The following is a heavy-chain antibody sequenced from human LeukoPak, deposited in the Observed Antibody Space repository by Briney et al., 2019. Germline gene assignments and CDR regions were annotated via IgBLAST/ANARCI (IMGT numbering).Heavy chain of an antibody. V-gene: IGHV4-59*08. J-gene: IGHJ3*02. CDR1: GGSISRYY. CDR3: ASPTAARKPGYDAFDI. Sequence: SETLSLTCTVSGGSISRYYWSWIRQPPGKGLEWIGYIYYSGSTNYNPSLKSRVTISVDTSKNQFSLKLSSVTAADTAVYYCASPTAARKPGYDAFDIWGQGTMVTVSS. D-gene: IGHD6-6*01. CDR2: IYYSGST.